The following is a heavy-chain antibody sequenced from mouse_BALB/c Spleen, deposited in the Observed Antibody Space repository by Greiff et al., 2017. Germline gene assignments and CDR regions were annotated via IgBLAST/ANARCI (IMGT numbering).Heavy chain of an antibody. D-gene: IGHD2-3*01. V-gene: IGHV1-87*01. CDR1: GYTFTSYW. CDR2: IYPGDGDT. CDR3: AKGGYDGSSAY. J-gene: IGHJ3*01. Sequence: QVQLKQSGAELARPGASVKLSCKASGYTFTSYWMQWVKQRPGQGLEWIGAIYPGDGDTRYTQKFKGKATLTADKSSSTAYMKLSSLASADSAVYYGAKGGYDGSSAYWGQGTLVTVSA.